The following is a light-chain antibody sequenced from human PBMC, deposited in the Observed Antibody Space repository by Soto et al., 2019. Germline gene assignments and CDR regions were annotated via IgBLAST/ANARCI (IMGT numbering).Light chain of an antibody. CDR2: GAS. CDR1: QRVSSH. V-gene: IGKV3-15*01. CDR3: QQYNNWPRT. J-gene: IGKJ1*01. Sequence: TLMTQSPVTLSVSPGDTATLSCKASQRVSSHLAWYQQKPGQAPRLLIYGASTRATGIPARFSGSGSGTEFTLTISSLQSEDFAVYYCQQYNNWPRTFGQRTKVDIK.